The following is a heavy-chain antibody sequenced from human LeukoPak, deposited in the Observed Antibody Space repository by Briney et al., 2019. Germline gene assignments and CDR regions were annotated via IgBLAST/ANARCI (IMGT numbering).Heavy chain of an antibody. D-gene: IGHD3-10*01. CDR1: GGSISSYY. CDR2: IYYSGST. J-gene: IGHJ4*02. Sequence: SETLSLTRTVSGGSISSYYWSWIRQPPGKGLECIGYIYYSGSTNYNPSLKSRVTISLHTSKNQFSLKLNSVTAADTAVYYCARGVPYGPSYEFFDYWGQGTLVTVSS. V-gene: IGHV4-59*01. CDR3: ARGVPYGPSYEFFDY.